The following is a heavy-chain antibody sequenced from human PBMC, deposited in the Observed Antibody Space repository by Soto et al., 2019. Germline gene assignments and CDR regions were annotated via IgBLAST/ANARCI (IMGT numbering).Heavy chain of an antibody. CDR1: GYTFTSYG. D-gene: IGHD1-7*01. J-gene: IGHJ6*03. V-gene: IGHV1-18*01. CDR3: AREEAVADEYNWNCYYYYYMDV. CDR2: ISAYNGNT. Sequence: ASVKVSCKASGYTFTSYGISWVRQAPGQGLERMGWISAYNGNTNYAQKLQGRVTMTTDTSTSTAYMEVRSLRSDDTAVYYCAREEAVADEYNWNCYYYYYMDVWGKGSTVTVSS.